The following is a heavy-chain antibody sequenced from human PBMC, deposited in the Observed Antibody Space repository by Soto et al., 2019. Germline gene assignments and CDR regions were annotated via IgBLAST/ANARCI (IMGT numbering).Heavy chain of an antibody. D-gene: IGHD5-12*01. CDR2: IDHSGST. CDR1: GGSISSGGYS. V-gene: IGHV4-30-2*01. Sequence: QLQLQESGSGLVKPSQTLSLTCAVSGGSISSGGYSWRWIRQPPGKGLEWIGYIDHSGSTYYNPSLKCRVTRSVDRSKNQFSLKLSSVTAADTAVFYCAAGGGLPRYYWGQGTLVTISS. CDR3: AAGGGLPRYY. J-gene: IGHJ4*02.